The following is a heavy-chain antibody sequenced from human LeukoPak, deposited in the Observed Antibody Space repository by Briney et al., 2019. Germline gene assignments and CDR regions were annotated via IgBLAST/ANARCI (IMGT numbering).Heavy chain of an antibody. CDR1: GGSISSYY. J-gene: IGHJ5*02. Sequence: SETLSLTCTVSGGSISSYYWNWIRQPAGKGLEWIGHIYTSVSTNYNPSLKSRVTMSLDTSKNQFSLKLSSVTAADTAVYYCARSGVGNWFDPWGQGTPVTVSS. CDR3: ARSGVGNWFDP. D-gene: IGHD3-10*01. V-gene: IGHV4-4*07. CDR2: IYTSVST.